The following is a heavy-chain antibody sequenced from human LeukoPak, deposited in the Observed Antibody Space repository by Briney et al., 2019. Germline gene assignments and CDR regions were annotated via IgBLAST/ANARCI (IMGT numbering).Heavy chain of an antibody. V-gene: IGHV4-59*04. D-gene: IGHD6-13*01. CDR2: IDNYGTT. CDR1: GVSIASYS. Sequence: SDTLSLTCAVSGVSIASYSCHSIRHPPREGPEAGGAIDNYGTTYYTPSLRGRLTISVDASRNQCSLRLASVTAADTAVYYCARSSGWWALDYWGPGTLVVVSS. CDR3: ARSSGWWALDY. J-gene: IGHJ4*02.